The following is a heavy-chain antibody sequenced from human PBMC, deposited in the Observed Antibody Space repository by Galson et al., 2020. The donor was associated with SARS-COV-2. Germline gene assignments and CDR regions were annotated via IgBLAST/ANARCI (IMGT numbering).Heavy chain of an antibody. Sequence: SETLSLTCTVSGDSITSGGYYWSWIRQHPGKGLEWVGYIYYTGSTFYNPSLKSRMTMSVDTSNNQFSLHLRYVTAADTAVYYCARDRHDYGYYRFDPWGQGTLVTVSS. V-gene: IGHV4-31*03. CDR1: GDSITSGGYY. CDR3: ARDRHDYGYYRFDP. D-gene: IGHD4-17*01. J-gene: IGHJ5*02. CDR2: IYYTGST.